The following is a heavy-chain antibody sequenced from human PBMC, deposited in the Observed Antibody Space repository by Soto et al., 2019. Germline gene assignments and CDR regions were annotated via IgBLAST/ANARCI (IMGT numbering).Heavy chain of an antibody. CDR2: INSDGSST. CDR1: GFTFTGYW. J-gene: IGHJ4*02. Sequence: GGSLRLSCAASGFTFTGYWMHWVRQAPGKGLVWVSRINSDGSSTTYADSVKGRFTISRDNSKNTLYLQMNSLRAEDTAVYYCARGGDIVLMVYAENAELDYWGQGTLVTVSS. CDR3: ARGGDIVLMVYAENAELDY. V-gene: IGHV3-74*01. D-gene: IGHD2-8*01.